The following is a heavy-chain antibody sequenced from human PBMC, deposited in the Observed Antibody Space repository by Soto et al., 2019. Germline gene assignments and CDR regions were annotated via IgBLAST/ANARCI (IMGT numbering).Heavy chain of an antibody. CDR2: INAGNGNT. D-gene: IGHD4-17*01. CDR1: GYTFTSYA. J-gene: IGHJ4*02. CDR3: ARVFAPSVTTGYFDS. V-gene: IGHV1-3*01. Sequence: QVQLVQSGAEVKKPGASVKVSCKASGYTFTSYAMHWVRQAPGQRLEWMGWINAGNGNTKYSQKFQGRVTITRDTSASTAYMELSSLRAADTAVYYCARVFAPSVTTGYFDSWGQGTLVTVSS.